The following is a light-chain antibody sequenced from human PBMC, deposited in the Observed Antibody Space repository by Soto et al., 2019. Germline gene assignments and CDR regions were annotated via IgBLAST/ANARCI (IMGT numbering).Light chain of an antibody. J-gene: IGKJ2*01. CDR1: QSVTSNY. CDR3: QQYGTSPYT. Sequence: EIVLTQSPGTLSLSPGERATLSCRAGQSVTSNYVAWYQQKHGQAPRLLIYGASYRATDIPDRFSGSGSGTDFTLTISRLEAEDFAVYYCQQYGTSPYTFGQWTKLEIK. V-gene: IGKV3-20*01. CDR2: GAS.